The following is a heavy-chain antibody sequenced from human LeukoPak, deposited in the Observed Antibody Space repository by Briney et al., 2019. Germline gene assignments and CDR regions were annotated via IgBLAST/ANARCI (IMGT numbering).Heavy chain of an antibody. D-gene: IGHD2-2*01. CDR3: AKDGCSGTSRGLCSFDP. CDR1: GFTFSSYG. Sequence: GGSLRLSCAASGFTFSSYGMHWVRQAPGKGLEWVAVIWYDGSNKYYADSVKGRFTISRDNSKNTLYLQMNSLRAEDTAVYYCAKDGCSGTSRGLCSFDPWGQGTLVTVSS. V-gene: IGHV3-33*06. CDR2: IWYDGSNK. J-gene: IGHJ5*02.